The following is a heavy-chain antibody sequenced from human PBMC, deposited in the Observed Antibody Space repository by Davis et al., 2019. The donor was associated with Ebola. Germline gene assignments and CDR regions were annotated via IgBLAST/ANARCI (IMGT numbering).Heavy chain of an antibody. CDR1: GGSIRSYY. V-gene: IGHV4-59*08. D-gene: IGHD5-12*01. CDR3: ARHHGGNSGYDLDY. Sequence: GSLRLSCTVSGGSIRSYYWSWIRQPPGKGLEWIGYIYYSGFTNYNPSLKSRATISVDTSKNQFSLILSSVTAVDTAMYYCARHHGGNSGYDLDYWGQGTLVTVSS. CDR2: IYYSGFT. J-gene: IGHJ4*02.